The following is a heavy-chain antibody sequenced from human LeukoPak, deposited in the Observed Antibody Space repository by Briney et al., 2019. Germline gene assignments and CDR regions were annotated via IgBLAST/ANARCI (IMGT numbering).Heavy chain of an antibody. V-gene: IGHV4-30-4*08. CDR1: GGSISSGDYY. J-gene: IGHJ3*02. Sequence: SETLSLTCTVSGGSISSGDYYWSWIRQPPGKGLEWIGYIYYSGSTYYNPSLKSRVTISVDTSKNQFSLKLSSVTAADTAVYYCATTITIFGVVTDAFDIWGQGTMVTVSS. CDR2: IYYSGST. D-gene: IGHD3-3*01. CDR3: ATTITIFGVVTDAFDI.